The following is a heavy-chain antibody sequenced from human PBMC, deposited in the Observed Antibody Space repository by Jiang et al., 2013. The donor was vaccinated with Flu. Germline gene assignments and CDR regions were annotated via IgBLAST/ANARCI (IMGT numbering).Heavy chain of an antibody. CDR3: AGDHEDFYDSSGRFDY. V-gene: IGHV4-4*07. Sequence: PSETLSLTCTVSGGSISSYYWSWIRQPAGKGLEWIGRIYTSGSTNYNPSLKSRVTMSVDTSKNQFSLKLSSVTAADTAVYYCAGDHEDFYDSSGRFDYWGQGTLVTVSS. D-gene: IGHD3-22*01. J-gene: IGHJ4*02. CDR1: GGSISSYY. CDR2: IYTSGST.